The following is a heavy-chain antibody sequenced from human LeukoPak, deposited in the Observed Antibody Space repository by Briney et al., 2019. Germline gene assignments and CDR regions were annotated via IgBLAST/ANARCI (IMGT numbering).Heavy chain of an antibody. Sequence: GGSLRLSCAASGFTFSSYAMHWVRQAPGKGLEWVAVISYDGSNKYYADSVKGRFTISRDNSKNTLYLQMNSLRAEDTAVCYCARDSSGSPYYFDYWGQGTLVTVSS. J-gene: IGHJ4*02. CDR3: ARDSSGSPYYFDY. V-gene: IGHV3-30*04. CDR1: GFTFSSYA. CDR2: ISYDGSNK. D-gene: IGHD1-26*01.